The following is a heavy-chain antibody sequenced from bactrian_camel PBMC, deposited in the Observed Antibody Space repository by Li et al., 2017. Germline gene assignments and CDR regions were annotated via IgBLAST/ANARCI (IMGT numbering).Heavy chain of an antibody. J-gene: IGHJ4*01. V-gene: IGHV3S53*01. D-gene: IGHD7*01. CDR1: GNTYSLNC. CDR3: AADVGMMSGDCRPNY. CDR2: YTFGRST. Sequence: HVQLMESGGGTALPGRSLRLSCAASGNTYSLNCLGWFRQTPGKEREQVAVFIYTFGRSTRYADSVKGRFTISQDATNTVHLQMNNLKAEDTAIYYCAADVGMMSGDCRPNYWGQGTQVTVTS.